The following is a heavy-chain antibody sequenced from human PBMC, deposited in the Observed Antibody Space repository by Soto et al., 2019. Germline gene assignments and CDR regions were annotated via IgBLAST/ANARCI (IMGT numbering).Heavy chain of an antibody. Sequence: PGESLKISCKASGYDFTNYWIAWVRQTPGRGLEWMGMIYPRDSDIRYNPSFRGRVTISADKSITSAFVQWGSLKASDSAIYYCARFRAPRRQLISMSFHLWGLGTLVTVSS. V-gene: IGHV5-51*01. CDR3: ARFRAPRRQLISMSFHL. J-gene: IGHJ4*03. CDR2: IYPRDSDI. D-gene: IGHD6-13*01. CDR1: GYDFTNYW.